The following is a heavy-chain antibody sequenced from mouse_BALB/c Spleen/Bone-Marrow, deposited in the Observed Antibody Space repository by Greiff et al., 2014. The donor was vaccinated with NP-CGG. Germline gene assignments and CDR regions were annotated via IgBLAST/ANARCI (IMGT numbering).Heavy chain of an antibody. D-gene: IGHD2-4*01. J-gene: IGHJ4*01. CDR2: IWAGGST. Sequence: QVQLKESGPGLVGPSPSLSLTCTVSGVSLTSYGVHWVRQPPGKGLEWLGVIWAGGSTNYNSALMSRLSISKDNSKSQVFLKMNSLQTDDTAMYYCARESTMITSMDYWGQGTSVTVSS. CDR1: GVSLTSYG. CDR3: ARESTMITSMDY. V-gene: IGHV2-9*02.